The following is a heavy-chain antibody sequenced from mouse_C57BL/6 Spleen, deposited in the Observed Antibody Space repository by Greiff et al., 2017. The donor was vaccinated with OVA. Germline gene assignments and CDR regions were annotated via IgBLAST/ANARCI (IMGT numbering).Heavy chain of an antibody. V-gene: IGHV1-54*01. CDR1: GYAFTNYL. D-gene: IGHD2-1*01. J-gene: IGHJ3*01. Sequence: VQLVESGAELVRPGTSVKVSCKASGYAFTNYLIEWVKQRPGQGLEWIGVINPGSGGTNYNEKFKGKATLTADKSSSTAYMQLSSLTSEDSAVYFCARTGYGNYGAYWGQGTLVTVSA. CDR2: INPGSGGT. CDR3: ARTGYGNYGAY.